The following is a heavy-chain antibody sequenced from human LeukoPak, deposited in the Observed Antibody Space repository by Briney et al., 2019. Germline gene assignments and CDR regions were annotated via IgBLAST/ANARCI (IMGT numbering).Heavy chain of an antibody. D-gene: IGHD6-6*01. CDR3: ARGIRAAARPRDWYYYMDV. V-gene: IGHV1-8*01. CDR1: ANTFTSYD. J-gene: IGHJ6*03. Sequence: ASVKVSCKASANTFTSYDINWVRQSTGQGLEWMGWMNPNSGNTGYAQKFQGRVTMTRNTSISTAYMELSSLTSEDTAVYFCARGIRAAARPRDWYYYMDVWGKGTTVTVSS. CDR2: MNPNSGNT.